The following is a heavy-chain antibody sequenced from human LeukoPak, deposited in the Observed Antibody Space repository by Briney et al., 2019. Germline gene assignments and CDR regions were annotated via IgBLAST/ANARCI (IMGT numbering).Heavy chain of an antibody. J-gene: IGHJ4*02. CDR1: GFTLSSYA. Sequence: GGSLRLSSAASGFTLSSYAMSCVRQAPGKGLEWVSAISGSGGSTYYADSVKGRFTISRDNSKNTLYLQMNSLRAEDTAVYYCAKGPGYSSGWPVFDYWGQGTLVTVSS. CDR2: ISGSGGST. V-gene: IGHV3-23*01. D-gene: IGHD6-19*01. CDR3: AKGPGYSSGWPVFDY.